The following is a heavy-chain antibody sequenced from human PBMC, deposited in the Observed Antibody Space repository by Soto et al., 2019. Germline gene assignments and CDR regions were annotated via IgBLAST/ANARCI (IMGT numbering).Heavy chain of an antibody. D-gene: IGHD5-18*01. V-gene: IGHV4-31*03. CDR2: IYYSGST. J-gene: IGHJ4*02. CDR3: ARDLEVTDTAMVIRDFDY. Sequence: QVQLQESGPGLVKPSQTLSLTCTVSGGSLSSGGYYWSWIRQHPGKGLEWIGYIYYSGSTYYNPSLKTRVTISVDTSKNQFSLKLSSVTAADTAVYYWARDLEVTDTAMVIRDFDYWGQGTLVTVSS. CDR1: GGSLSSGGYY.